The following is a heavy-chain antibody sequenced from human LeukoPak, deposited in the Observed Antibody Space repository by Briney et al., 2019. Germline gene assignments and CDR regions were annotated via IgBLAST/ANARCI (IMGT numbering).Heavy chain of an antibody. Sequence: GGSLRLSCAASGFTFSSSWMYWIRQAPGKGLVWVSRINSDESITTYADSVKGRFTISRDNAKNTLYLQMNSLRAEDTAVYYCARGLVPGFLDYWGQGTPVTVSS. J-gene: IGHJ4*02. CDR2: INSDESIT. D-gene: IGHD4-11*01. V-gene: IGHV3-74*01. CDR1: GFTFSSSW. CDR3: ARGLVPGFLDY.